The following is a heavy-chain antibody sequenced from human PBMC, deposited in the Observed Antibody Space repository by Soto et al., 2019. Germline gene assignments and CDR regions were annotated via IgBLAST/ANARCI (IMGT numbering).Heavy chain of an antibody. Sequence: QVQLVQSGAEVKKPGSSVKVSCKASGGTFNRYAISWLRQAPGQGPEWMGGITPMFGIGNYAQKFQGRVTITAEESTTTVHMELRRLTCEDTAVYYCAQTLGSAVAGPGRFDLWGRGTRVIVSS. D-gene: IGHD6-19*01. CDR2: ITPMFGIG. V-gene: IGHV1-69*12. CDR1: GGTFNRYA. J-gene: IGHJ2*01. CDR3: AQTLGSAVAGPGRFDL.